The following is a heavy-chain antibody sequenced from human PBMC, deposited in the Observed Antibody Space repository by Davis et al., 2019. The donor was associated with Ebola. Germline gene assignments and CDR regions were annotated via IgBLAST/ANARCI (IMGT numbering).Heavy chain of an antibody. D-gene: IGHD3-22*01. CDR3: ASAPPTYYYDSSGYYSLFGPPDY. Sequence: SETLSLTCTVSGGSISSGDYYWSWIRQPPGKGLEWIGYIYYSGSTYYNPSLKGRVTISVDPSKNQVSLKLSSVPAADTAVYYCASAPPTYYYDSSGYYSLFGPPDYWGQGTLVTVSS. CDR1: GGSISSGDYY. V-gene: IGHV4-30-4*01. J-gene: IGHJ4*02. CDR2: IYYSGST.